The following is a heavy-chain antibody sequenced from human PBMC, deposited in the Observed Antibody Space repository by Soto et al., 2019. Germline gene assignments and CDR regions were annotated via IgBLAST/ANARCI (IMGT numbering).Heavy chain of an antibody. Sequence: GGSLRLSCAASGFTFSSYAMSWVRQAPGKGLEWVSAISGSGGSTYYADSVKGRFTISRDNSKNTLYLQMNSLRAEDTAVYYCANSNRAARDAFDIWGQGTMVTVSS. CDR3: ANSNRAARDAFDI. D-gene: IGHD6-6*01. CDR2: ISGSGGST. CDR1: GFTFSSYA. V-gene: IGHV3-23*01. J-gene: IGHJ3*02.